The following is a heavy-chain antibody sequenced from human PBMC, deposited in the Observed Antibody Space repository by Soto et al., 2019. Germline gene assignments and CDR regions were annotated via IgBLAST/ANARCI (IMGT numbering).Heavy chain of an antibody. D-gene: IGHD2-15*01. CDR2: TYYRSKWYN. CDR1: GDSVSSNSAA. Sequence: KQSQTLSLTCAISGDSVSSNSAAWNWIRQSPSRGLEWLGRTYYRSKWYNDYAVSVKSRITINPDTSKNQFSLQLNSVTPEDTAVYYCARAIQRQSIVVVVAAGGYYYMDVWGKGTTVTVSS. CDR3: ARAIQRQSIVVVVAAGGYYYMDV. J-gene: IGHJ6*03. V-gene: IGHV6-1*01.